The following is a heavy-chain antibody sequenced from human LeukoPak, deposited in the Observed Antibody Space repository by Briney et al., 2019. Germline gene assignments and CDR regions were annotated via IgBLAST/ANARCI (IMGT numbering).Heavy chain of an antibody. CDR3: ARGSAYYDSSGQVPFDY. CDR2: ISSSSSTI. D-gene: IGHD3-22*01. V-gene: IGHV3-48*01. Sequence: GGSLRLSCAASGFTFSTYSMNWVRQAPGKGLEWVSYISSSSSTIYYADSVKGRFTISRDNAKNSLYLQMNSLRAEDTAVYYCARGSAYYDSSGQVPFDYWGQGTLVTVSS. J-gene: IGHJ4*02. CDR1: GFTFSTYS.